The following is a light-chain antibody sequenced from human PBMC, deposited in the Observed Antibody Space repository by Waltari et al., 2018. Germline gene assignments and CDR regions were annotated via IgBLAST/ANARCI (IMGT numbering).Light chain of an antibody. CDR3: QQYEKWPTT. CDR2: AAS. Sequence: IVVTQSPASLSVSPWERATPPCTASQSVSPKFGWDQQRPGKPPRLLIYAASTRAIGNPARFSGGGSGTEFTLTISSLQSEDLGIYYCQQYEKWPTTFGQGTRLDSK. V-gene: IGKV3-15*01. J-gene: IGKJ5*01. CDR1: QSVSPK.